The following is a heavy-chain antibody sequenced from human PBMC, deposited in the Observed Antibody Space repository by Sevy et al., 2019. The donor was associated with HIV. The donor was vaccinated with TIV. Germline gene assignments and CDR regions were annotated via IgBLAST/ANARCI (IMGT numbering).Heavy chain of an antibody. CDR2: IYPGDSDT. D-gene: IGHD3-22*01. Sequence: GESLKISCKGSGYSFASYWVGWVRQMTGKGLECMGIIYPGDSDTRYSPSFQGQVTISADKSISTAYLQWSSLKASETAMYYCARRGYDSSGYPQFYFDYCGQRTLVTVSS. CDR3: ARRGYDSSGYPQFYFDY. J-gene: IGHJ4*02. V-gene: IGHV5-51*01. CDR1: GYSFASYW.